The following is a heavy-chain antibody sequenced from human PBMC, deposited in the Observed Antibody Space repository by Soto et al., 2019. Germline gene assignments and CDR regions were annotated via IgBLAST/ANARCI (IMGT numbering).Heavy chain of an antibody. J-gene: IGHJ4*02. CDR1: GGSFSDHY. CDR3: ARGHGNSLYSLDY. D-gene: IGHD3-16*01. Sequence: SETLSLTCAVYGGSFSDHYWSLIRQPPGKGLEWIGEVNHSGSTNYNPSLKGRVSISVDTSKNQLSLKLTSVTAADTAVYYCARGHGNSLYSLDYWGQGTLVTVSS. CDR2: VNHSGST. V-gene: IGHV4-34*01.